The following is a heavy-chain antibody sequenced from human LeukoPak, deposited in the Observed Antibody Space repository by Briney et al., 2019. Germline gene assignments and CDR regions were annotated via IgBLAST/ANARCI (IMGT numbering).Heavy chain of an antibody. D-gene: IGHD2-2*01. CDR3: ARLADSTC. CDR2: IYPGDSDT. Sequence: GESLKNSCKGSGYTFSNFWIAWVRQMPGKGLEWMGSIYPGDSDTRYRPSFQGQVTISADKSIATAFLQWSSLKASDTAIYFCARLADSTCWGQGTLVTVSS. V-gene: IGHV5-51*01. J-gene: IGHJ4*02. CDR1: GYTFSNFW.